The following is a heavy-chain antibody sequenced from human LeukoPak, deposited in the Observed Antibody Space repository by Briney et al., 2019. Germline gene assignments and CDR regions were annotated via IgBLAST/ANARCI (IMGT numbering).Heavy chain of an antibody. CDR2: IYYSGST. CDR1: GGSISSYH. D-gene: IGHD1-26*01. V-gene: IGHV4-59*12. CDR3: ARGIRGNYYYYYYMDV. J-gene: IGHJ6*03. Sequence: SETLSLTCTVSGGSISSYHWSWIRQPPGKGLEWIGYIYYSGSTNCNPSLKSRVTISVDTSKNQFSLKLSSVTAADTAVYYCARGIRGNYYYYYYMDVWGKGTTVTVSS.